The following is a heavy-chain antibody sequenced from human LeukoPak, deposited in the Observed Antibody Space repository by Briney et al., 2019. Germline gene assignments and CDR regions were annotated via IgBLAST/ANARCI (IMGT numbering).Heavy chain of an antibody. CDR3: ARRRSGSYTDY. V-gene: IGHV4-34*01. D-gene: IGHD3-10*01. CDR1: GGSFSGYY. J-gene: IGHJ4*02. Sequence: TSETLSLTCAVYGGSFSGYYWSWIRQPPGKGLEWIGEINHSGSTNYNPSLKSRVTIAVDTSKNQFSLKLSSVTAADTAVYYCARRRSGSYTDYWGQGTLVTVSS. CDR2: INHSGST.